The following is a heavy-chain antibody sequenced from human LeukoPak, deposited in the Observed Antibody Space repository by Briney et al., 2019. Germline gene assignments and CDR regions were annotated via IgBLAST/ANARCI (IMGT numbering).Heavy chain of an antibody. D-gene: IGHD1-26*01. V-gene: IGHV3-64*01. CDR3: ARVGYSGSYSDY. CDR2: ISSNGWST. CDR1: GFTFSSYA. J-gene: IGHJ4*02. Sequence: GGSLRLSCAASGFTFSSYAMHWLRQAPGKGLEYVSAISSNGWSTYYANSVKGRFTISRDNSKDTLYLQMGSLRAEHMAVYYCARVGYSGSYSDYWGQGTLVTVSS.